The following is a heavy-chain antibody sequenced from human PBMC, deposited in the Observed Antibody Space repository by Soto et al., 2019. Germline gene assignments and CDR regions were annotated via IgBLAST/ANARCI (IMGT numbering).Heavy chain of an antibody. CDR1: GGSISSYY. V-gene: IGHV4-59*01. J-gene: IGHJ5*02. CDR2: IYYSGST. D-gene: IGHD3-10*01. CDR3: ARELFGRSVWFDP. Sequence: PSETLSLTCTVSGGSISSYYWSWIRHPPGKGLEWIGYIYYSGSTNYNPSLKSRVTISVDTSKNQFSLKLSSVTAADTAVYYCARELFGRSVWFDPWGQGTLVTVSS.